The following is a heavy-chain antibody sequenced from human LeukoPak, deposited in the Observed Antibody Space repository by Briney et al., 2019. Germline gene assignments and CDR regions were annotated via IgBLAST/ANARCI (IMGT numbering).Heavy chain of an antibody. V-gene: IGHV4-59*01. CDR3: ARDSGYLAEYFQH. D-gene: IGHD5-12*01. Sequence: SETLSLTCTVSGGSISSYYWSWIRQPPGKGLEWIGYIYYSGSTNYNPSLKSRVTVSVDTSKNQFSLKLSSVTAADTAVYYCARDSGYLAEYFQHWGQGTLVTVSS. J-gene: IGHJ1*01. CDR1: GGSISSYY. CDR2: IYYSGST.